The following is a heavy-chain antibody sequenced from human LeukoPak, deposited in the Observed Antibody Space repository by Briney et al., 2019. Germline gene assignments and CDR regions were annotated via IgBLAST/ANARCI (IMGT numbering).Heavy chain of an antibody. Sequence: GGSLRLSCAASGFTVSSNYMSWVRQAPGKGLEWVSVIYSGGSTYYADSVKGRFTISRDNSKNTLYLQMNSLRAEDTAVYYCARLREIPVFGVATKSTSYFDYWGQGTLVTVSS. CDR1: GFTVSSNY. V-gene: IGHV3-53*01. J-gene: IGHJ4*02. CDR2: IYSGGST. D-gene: IGHD3-3*01. CDR3: ARLREIPVFGVATKSTSYFDY.